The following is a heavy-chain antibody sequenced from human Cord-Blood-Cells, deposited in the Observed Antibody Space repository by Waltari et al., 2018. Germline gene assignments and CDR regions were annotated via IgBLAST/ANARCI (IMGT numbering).Heavy chain of an antibody. CDR3: ARDCTGGVCYPL. J-gene: IGHJ4*02. CDR2: INAGNGNT. CDR1: GYTFTSYA. V-gene: IGHV1-3*01. Sequence: QVQLVQSGAEVKKPGASVKVSCKASGYTFTSYAMHWVRQAPGQRLEWMGWINAGNGNTKYSPKFQGRVTITRDTSASTAYMELSSLRSEDTAVYYCARDCTGGVCYPLWGQGTLVTVSS. D-gene: IGHD2-8*02.